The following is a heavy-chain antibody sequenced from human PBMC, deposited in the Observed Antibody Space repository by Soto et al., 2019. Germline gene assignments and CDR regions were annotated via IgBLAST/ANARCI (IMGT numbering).Heavy chain of an antibody. J-gene: IGHJ4*02. CDR1: GYTFTGYY. CDR3: ASAGASSDYDFDY. V-gene: IGHV1-2*02. D-gene: IGHD3-22*01. Sequence: ASVKVSCKASGYTFTGYYMHWVRQAPGQGLEWMGWINPNSGGTNYAQKFQGRVTMTRDTSISTAYMEMSRLRSDDTAVYYCASAGASSDYDFDYWGQGTLVTVSS. CDR2: INPNSGGT.